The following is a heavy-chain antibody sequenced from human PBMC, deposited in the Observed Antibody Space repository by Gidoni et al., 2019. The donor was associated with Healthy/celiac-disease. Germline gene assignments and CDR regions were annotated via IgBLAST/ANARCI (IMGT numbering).Heavy chain of an antibody. D-gene: IGHD3-16*01. J-gene: IGHJ4*02. CDR1: GGTFSSYP. Sequence: QVQRVQSGAEGKKHGSSVKVHCRASGGTFSSYPIRWVRRAPGQGLEWMGGSSPILATANYAQKCQGRVTITADESTSTAYMELRSLRSEDTALYFCARDMGLGITFGGCYYFDYWGQGTLVTVSS. CDR3: ARDMGLGITFGGCYYFDY. V-gene: IGHV1-69*01. CDR2: SSPILATA.